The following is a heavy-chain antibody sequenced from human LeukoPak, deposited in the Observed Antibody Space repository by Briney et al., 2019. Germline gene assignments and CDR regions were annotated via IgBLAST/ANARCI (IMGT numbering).Heavy chain of an antibody. J-gene: IGHJ4*02. Sequence: PGGSLRLSCAASGFTFSSYWMHWVRQAPGKGLVWVSRINSDGSSTSYADSVKGRFTISRDISTDTLWLQMDSLRTEDTAVYYCAKGPLRGTAAAIDYWGQGTLVTVSS. CDR1: GFTFSSYW. CDR3: AKGPLRGTAAAIDY. V-gene: IGHV3-74*01. CDR2: INSDGSST. D-gene: IGHD2-2*01.